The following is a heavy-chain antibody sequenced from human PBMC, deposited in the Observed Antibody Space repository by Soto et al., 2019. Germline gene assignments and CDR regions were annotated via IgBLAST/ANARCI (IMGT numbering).Heavy chain of an antibody. CDR3: ARDSLYGRLMYSSSWYYFDY. CDR1: GFTFSDCY. V-gene: IGHV3-11*05. J-gene: IGHJ4*02. Sequence: PGGSLRLSCAASGFTFSDCYMSWIRQAPGKGLEWVSYISSSSSSYTNYADSVKGRFTISRDNAKNSLYLQMNSLRAEDTAVYYCARDSLYGRLMYSSSWYYFDYWGQGTLVTVSS. D-gene: IGHD6-13*01. CDR2: ISSSSSSYT.